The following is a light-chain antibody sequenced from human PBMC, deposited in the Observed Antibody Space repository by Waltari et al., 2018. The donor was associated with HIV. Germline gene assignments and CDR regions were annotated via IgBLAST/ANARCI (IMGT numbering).Light chain of an antibody. Sequence: SYELTQPPSVSVSPGQTARITCSGDALSKQYAYWYQQKPGQAPVLVIYKDSERPSGIPERFSGSSSGNTVTLTISGVQAEDEADYYCQSADSSGTPVFGGGTKLTVL. CDR2: KDS. CDR3: QSADSSGTPV. CDR1: ALSKQY. J-gene: IGLJ2*01. V-gene: IGLV3-25*03.